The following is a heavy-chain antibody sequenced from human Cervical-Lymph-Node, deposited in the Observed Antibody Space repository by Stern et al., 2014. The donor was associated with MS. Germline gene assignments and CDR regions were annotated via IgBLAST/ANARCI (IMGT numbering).Heavy chain of an antibody. J-gene: IGHJ3*02. V-gene: IGHV4-4*02. CDR1: GGSISSSNW. Sequence: QVQLQESGPGLVKPSGTLSLTCAVSGGSISSSNWWSWVRQPPGKGLEWXGAIYHSGSTNYNPSPKSRVTISVDKSKNQFSLKLSSVTAADTAVYYCAREGYSSSYDAFDIWGQGTMVTVSS. CDR3: AREGYSSSYDAFDI. D-gene: IGHD6-6*01. CDR2: IYHSGST.